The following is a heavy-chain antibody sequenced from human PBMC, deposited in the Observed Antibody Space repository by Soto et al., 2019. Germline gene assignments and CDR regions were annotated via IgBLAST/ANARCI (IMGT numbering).Heavy chain of an antibody. CDR2: ISAYNGNT. D-gene: IGHD1-26*01. Sequence: GASGKASCKGSWYTFTSSVIYWGRPAPGQGLEWMGWISAYNGNTNYAQKLQGRVTMTTDTSTSTAYMELRSLRSDDTAVYYCARGRSYRTYYYCYGMDVWGQGTTVTVSS. CDR3: ARGRSYRTYYYCYGMDV. CDR1: WYTFTSSV. V-gene: IGHV1-18*01. J-gene: IGHJ6*02.